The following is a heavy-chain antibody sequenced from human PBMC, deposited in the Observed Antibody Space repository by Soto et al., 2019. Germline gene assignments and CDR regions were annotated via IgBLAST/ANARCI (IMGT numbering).Heavy chain of an antibody. Sequence: QVQLQESGPGLVKPSQTLSLTCTVSGGSISSGDYYWSWIRQPPGKGLEWIGYIYYSGSTYYNPSLKSRVTIPVDTSKNQFSPKLSSVTAADTAVYYCAGQPAYGDKSPFDYWGQGTLVTVSS. D-gene: IGHD4-17*01. CDR2: IYYSGST. V-gene: IGHV4-30-4*01. J-gene: IGHJ4*02. CDR3: AGQPAYGDKSPFDY. CDR1: GGSISSGDYY.